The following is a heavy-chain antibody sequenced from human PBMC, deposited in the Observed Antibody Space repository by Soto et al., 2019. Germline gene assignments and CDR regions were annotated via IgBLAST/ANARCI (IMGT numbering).Heavy chain of an antibody. D-gene: IGHD3-16*02. CDR3: ARGPPGFHSALDF. Sequence: QSLSLTCAISGDSVSSNGSAWNWIRQSPSSGPEWRGRTYYRSTSYSDYAPSVKSRRTVNPGTPQSKFSLQLNSLTPDDTAIYFCARGPPGFHSALDFWGQGTMVTVSS. CDR2: TYYRSTSYS. J-gene: IGHJ4*02. V-gene: IGHV6-1*01. CDR1: GDSVSSNGSA.